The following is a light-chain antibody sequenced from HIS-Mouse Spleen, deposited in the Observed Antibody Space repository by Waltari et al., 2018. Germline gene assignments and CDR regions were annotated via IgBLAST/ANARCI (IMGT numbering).Light chain of an antibody. CDR3: SSYTSSSTLV. J-gene: IGLJ3*02. CDR2: EVS. CDR1: SSDVVGYTY. V-gene: IGLV2-14*01. Sequence: QSALTQPASVSGSPGQSITISCTGPSSDVVGYTYVSWYQQHPGKAPKLMIYEVSNRPSGVSNRFSGSKSGNTASLTISGLQAEDEADYYCSSYTSSSTLVFGGGTKLTVL.